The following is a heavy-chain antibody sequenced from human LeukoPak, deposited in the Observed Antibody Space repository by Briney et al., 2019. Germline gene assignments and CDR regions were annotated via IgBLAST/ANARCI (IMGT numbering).Heavy chain of an antibody. V-gene: IGHV1-69*04. CDR2: IIPILGIA. CDR1: GGTFSSYA. CDR3: ARGLRIVVVPAATPSSYYYYGMDV. J-gene: IGHJ6*02. D-gene: IGHD2-2*02. Sequence: SVKVSCKASGGTFSSYAISWVRQAPGQGLEWMGRIIPILGIANYAQKFQGRVTITADKSTSTAYMELSSLRSEDTAVYYCARGLRIVVVPAATPSSYYYYGMDVWGQGTTVTVSS.